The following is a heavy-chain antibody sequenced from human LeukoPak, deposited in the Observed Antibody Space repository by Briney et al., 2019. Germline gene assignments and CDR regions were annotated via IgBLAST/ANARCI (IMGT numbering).Heavy chain of an antibody. CDR1: GGSVSSGSYY. V-gene: IGHV4-61*01. CDR3: ARNVRYFYYMDV. CDR2: IYYSGST. Sequence: PSETLSLTCTVSGGSVSSGSYYWSWIRQPPGKGLEWIGYIYYSGSTNYNPSLKSRVTISVDTSKNQFSLKLSSVTAADTAVYYCARNVRYFYYMDVWGKGTTVTVSS. J-gene: IGHJ6*03.